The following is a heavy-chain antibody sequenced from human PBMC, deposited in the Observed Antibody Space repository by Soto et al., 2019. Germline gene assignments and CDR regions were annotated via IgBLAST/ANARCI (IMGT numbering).Heavy chain of an antibody. CDR1: GFTFSSYS. CDR3: AREGGPTAMDQYNWFDP. D-gene: IGHD5-18*01. J-gene: IGHJ5*02. V-gene: IGHV3-48*01. CDR2: ISSSSSTI. Sequence: EVQLVESGGGLVQPGGSLRLSCAASGFTFSSYSMNWVRQAPGKGLEWVSYISSSSSTIYYADSVKGRFTISRDNAKNSLYLQMNRLRAEDTAVYYCAREGGPTAMDQYNWFDPWGQGTLVTVSS.